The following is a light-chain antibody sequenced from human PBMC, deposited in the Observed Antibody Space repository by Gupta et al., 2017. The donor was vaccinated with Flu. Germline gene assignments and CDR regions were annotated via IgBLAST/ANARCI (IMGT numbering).Light chain of an antibody. CDR1: QNVLYSSNNKNF. V-gene: IGKV4-1*01. CDR2: WAS. CDR3: QQYYDTPPT. J-gene: IGKJ1*01. Sequence: DIVMTQPLDSLAVFLGERAAINCKSSQNVLYSSNNKNFLAWYLQKPGQPPKLLISWASTREFGVPDRFSGSGSGTDFTLTISSLQAEDVAVYYCQQYYDTPPTFGQGTKVEIK.